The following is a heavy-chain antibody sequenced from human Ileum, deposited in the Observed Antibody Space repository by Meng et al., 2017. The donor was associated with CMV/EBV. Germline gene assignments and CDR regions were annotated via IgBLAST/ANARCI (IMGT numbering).Heavy chain of an antibody. J-gene: IGHJ5*01. V-gene: IGHV3-74*03. CDR1: GFIFSSHW. Sequence: CAASGFIFSSHWMHWVRQGPGKGLVWISRINSAATTTTYADSVKGRFTITRDNAKDTLYLQMNSLRDEDTGIYYCTRGESGYGRFDSWGQGTLVTVSS. CDR2: INSAATTT. CDR3: TRGESGYGRFDS. D-gene: IGHD5-12*01.